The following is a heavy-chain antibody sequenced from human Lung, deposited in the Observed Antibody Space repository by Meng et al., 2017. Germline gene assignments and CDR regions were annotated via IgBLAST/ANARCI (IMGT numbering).Heavy chain of an antibody. J-gene: IGHJ4*02. Sequence: QGLLVQAGAVVKKPGASVTVSCTASGYTFTSYGISWVRQAPGQGLEWMGWISAYNGNTNDAQKLQGRVTMTTDTSTSTAYMELRILRSDDTAVYYCARLRANENDYWGQGTLVTVSS. CDR2: ISAYNGNT. CDR3: ARLRANENDY. CDR1: GYTFTSYG. V-gene: IGHV1-18*01. D-gene: IGHD1-1*01.